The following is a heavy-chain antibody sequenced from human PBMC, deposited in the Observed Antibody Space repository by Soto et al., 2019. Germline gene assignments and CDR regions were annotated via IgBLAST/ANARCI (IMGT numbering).Heavy chain of an antibody. D-gene: IGHD3-22*01. J-gene: IGHJ4*02. CDR3: AKDYYDSSGYYPPALLFDY. CDR2: INAGNGNT. V-gene: IGHV1-3*01. Sequence: QVQLVQSGAEVKKPGASVKVSCKASGYTFTSYAMHWVRQAPGQRLEWMGWINAGNGNTKYSQKFQGRVTITRDTSASTAYMELSSLRSEATAVYYCAKDYYDSSGYYPPALLFDYWGQGTLVTVSS. CDR1: GYTFTSYA.